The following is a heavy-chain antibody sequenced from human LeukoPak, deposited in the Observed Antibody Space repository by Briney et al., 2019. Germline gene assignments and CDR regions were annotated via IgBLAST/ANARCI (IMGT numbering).Heavy chain of an antibody. J-gene: IGHJ4*02. CDR2: TSASGGST. Sequence: GGSLRLSCAASGFTFRSYAMSWVRQAPGKGLEWVSATSASGGSTYYADSVKGRFTICRDNSKNTLYLQMNSLRAEDTAVYYCAKPAWLGDLYFDYWGQGTLVTVSS. D-gene: IGHD3-10*01. CDR1: GFTFRSYA. V-gene: IGHV3-23*01. CDR3: AKPAWLGDLYFDY.